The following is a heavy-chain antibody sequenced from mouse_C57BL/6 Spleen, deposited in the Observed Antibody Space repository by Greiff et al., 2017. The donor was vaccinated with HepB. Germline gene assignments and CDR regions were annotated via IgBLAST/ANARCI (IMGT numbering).Heavy chain of an antibody. CDR2: IDPSDSYT. CDR1: GYTFTSYW. Sequence: VQLQQPGAELVKPGASVKLSCKASGYTFTSYWMQWVKQRPGQGLEWIGEIDPSDSYTNYNQKFKGKATLTVDTSSSTAYMQLSSLTSEDSAVYYCARGSSSFAYWGQGTLVTVSA. V-gene: IGHV1-50*01. CDR3: ARGSSSFAY. J-gene: IGHJ3*01. D-gene: IGHD1-1*01.